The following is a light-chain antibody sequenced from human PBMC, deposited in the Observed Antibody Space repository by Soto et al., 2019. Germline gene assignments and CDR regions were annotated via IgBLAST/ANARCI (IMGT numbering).Light chain of an antibody. CDR1: SSDVVGYNY. CDR3: SSYTSSSTLLV. Sequence: QSALTQPASVSGSPGQSITISCTGTSSDVVGYNYVSWYQQHPGKAPKLMIYDVSNRPSGVSNRFSGSKSGNTASLTISGLQAEDEADYYCSSYTSSSTLLVFGTGTKLTVL. J-gene: IGLJ1*01. V-gene: IGLV2-14*01. CDR2: DVS.